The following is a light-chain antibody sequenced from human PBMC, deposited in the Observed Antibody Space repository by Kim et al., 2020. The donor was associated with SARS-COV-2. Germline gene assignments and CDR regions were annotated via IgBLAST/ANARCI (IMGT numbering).Light chain of an antibody. J-gene: IGLJ2*01. V-gene: IGLV3-1*01. Sequence: SVSPGQTASITCSGDKLGDKYVCWYQQRPGQSPVLVIYQDNKRPSGIPVRFSGSNSGNTATLTISGTQAMDEADYYCQAWDSSIVVFGGGTQLTVL. CDR2: QDN. CDR1: KLGDKY. CDR3: QAWDSSIVV.